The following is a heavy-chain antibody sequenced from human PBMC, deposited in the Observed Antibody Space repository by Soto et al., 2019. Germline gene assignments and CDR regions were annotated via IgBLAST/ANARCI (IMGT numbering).Heavy chain of an antibody. J-gene: IGHJ5*02. CDR1: GFTFNNYA. CDR2: ISGSGGNA. CDR3: AKESYCSNSRGSGDNWFDP. D-gene: IGHD2-2*01. Sequence: GGSLRLSCAASGFTFNNYAMTWVRQAPGKGLEWVSHISGSGGNAYYADSVKGRFTISRDNSKNTLYLQMSSLRAEDRVVYYCAKESYCSNSRGSGDNWFDPWGQGTLVTVSS. V-gene: IGHV3-23*01.